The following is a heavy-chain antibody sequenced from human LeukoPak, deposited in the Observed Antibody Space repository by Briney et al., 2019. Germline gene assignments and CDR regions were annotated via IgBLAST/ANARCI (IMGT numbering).Heavy chain of an antibody. Sequence: ASVKVSCKASGYTFTGYYMHWVRQAPGQGLEWMGWINPNSGGTNYAQKFQGRVTMTRDTSISTAYMELSRLRSDDTAVYYCARDPEYSSSPGPVGWFDSWGQGTLVTVSS. J-gene: IGHJ5*01. D-gene: IGHD6-6*01. CDR1: GYTFTGYY. CDR2: INPNSGGT. CDR3: ARDPEYSSSPGPVGWFDS. V-gene: IGHV1-2*02.